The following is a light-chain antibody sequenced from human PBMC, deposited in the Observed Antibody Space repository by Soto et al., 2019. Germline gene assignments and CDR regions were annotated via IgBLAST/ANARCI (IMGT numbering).Light chain of an antibody. CDR1: QGISNY. Sequence: DIQMTQSPSSLSASVGDRVTITCRASQGISNYLAWYQQKPGKVPKLLIYAASTLQSGVPSRFSGSGSGTDFTLTISSLQPEDVATCYCQMYNRAWTFGQGTKVESK. V-gene: IGKV1-27*01. J-gene: IGKJ1*01. CDR3: QMYNRAWT. CDR2: AAS.